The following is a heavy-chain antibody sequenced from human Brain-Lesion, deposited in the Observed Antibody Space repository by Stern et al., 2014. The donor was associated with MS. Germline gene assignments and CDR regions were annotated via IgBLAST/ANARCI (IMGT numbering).Heavy chain of an antibody. V-gene: IGHV1-69*06. J-gene: IGHJ5*02. CDR2: IIPIFGSP. D-gene: IGHD5-18*01. Sequence: QMQLVQSGPEVKKPGSSVQVSCKASGGTFGTYPITWLRQAPGPGLEWMGRIIPIFGSPNYAQKFQGRVTITADRSTTTVYMKLSSLKSDDAAVYYCAKDGPALVTNWFDPWGRGTLVTVSS. CDR3: AKDGPALVTNWFDP. CDR1: GGTFGTYP.